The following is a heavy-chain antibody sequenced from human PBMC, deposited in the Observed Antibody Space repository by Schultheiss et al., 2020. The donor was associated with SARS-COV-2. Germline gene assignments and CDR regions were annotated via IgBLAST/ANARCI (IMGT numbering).Heavy chain of an antibody. CDR3: ARVMTTVSAYDY. J-gene: IGHJ4*02. D-gene: IGHD4-17*01. CDR2: INHSGST. V-gene: IGHV4-59*01. CDR1: GGSISNYC. Sequence: SETLSLTCDVSGGSISNYCSWIRQPPGKGLEWIGEINHSGSTNYNPSLKSRVTISVDTSKNQFSLKLTSVTTADTAVYYCARVMTTVSAYDYWGQGTLVTVSS.